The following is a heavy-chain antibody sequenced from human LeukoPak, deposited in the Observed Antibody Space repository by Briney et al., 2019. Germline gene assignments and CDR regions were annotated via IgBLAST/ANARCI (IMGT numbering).Heavy chain of an antibody. J-gene: IGHJ4*02. V-gene: IGHV1-18*01. CDR2: ISAYNCNT. D-gene: IGHD6-13*01. Sequence: GASVTVSCKPSGYTFTSYGISWVRQAPGQGLEWMVWISAYNCNTNCAQKLQGRVTMTTDTCTSTAYMELRSLRSDDTAVYYCARDLRGVTNNGYSRSWYEKTFDYWGQGNLVTVSS. CDR3: ARDLRGVTNNGYSRSWYEKTFDY. CDR1: GYTFTSYG.